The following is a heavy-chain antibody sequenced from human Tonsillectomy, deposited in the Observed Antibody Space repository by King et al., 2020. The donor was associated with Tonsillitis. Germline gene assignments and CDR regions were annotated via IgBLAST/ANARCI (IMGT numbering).Heavy chain of an antibody. D-gene: IGHD4-17*01. CDR1: GYSISSGYY. CDR2: IYHSGST. J-gene: IGHJ4*02. Sequence: QLQESGPGLVKPSETLSLTCTVSGYSISSGYYWGWIRQPPGKGLEWIGSIYHSGSTYYNPSLKSRGTISVDTSKNQFSLKLSSVTAADTAVYYCARDWLVDGDYTPVDYWGQGTLVTVSS. V-gene: IGHV4-38-2*02. CDR3: ARDWLVDGDYTPVDY.